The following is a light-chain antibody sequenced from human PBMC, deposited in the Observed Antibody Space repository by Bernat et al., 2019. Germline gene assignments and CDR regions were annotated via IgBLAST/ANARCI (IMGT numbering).Light chain of an antibody. Sequence: SYELTQPPSVSVSPGQTASISCSGDKLGDKFASWYQQKPGQSPVLVIYQYSKRPSGIPERFSGSNSGNTATLTISGIQAMDEADYYCQTWDSSTAVFGGGTKLTVL. CDR2: QYS. J-gene: IGLJ3*02. V-gene: IGLV3-1*01. CDR3: QTWDSSTAV. CDR1: KLGDKF.